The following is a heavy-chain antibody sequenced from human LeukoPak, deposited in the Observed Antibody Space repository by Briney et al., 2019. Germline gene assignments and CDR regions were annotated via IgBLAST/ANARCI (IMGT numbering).Heavy chain of an antibody. CDR2: TYYRSKWYN. CDR3: ARADLVPGIAVAGPRGYSFDI. V-gene: IGHV6-1*01. CDR1: GDSVSSYSAA. Sequence: SQTLTLTCAISGDSVSSYSAAWNWIRQSPSRGLEWLGRTYYRSKWYNDYAVSVKSRITLNPNTSKNQFSLQLNSVTPEDTAVYFCARADLVPGIAVAGPRGYSFDIWGQGTMVTVSS. J-gene: IGHJ3*02. D-gene: IGHD6-19*01.